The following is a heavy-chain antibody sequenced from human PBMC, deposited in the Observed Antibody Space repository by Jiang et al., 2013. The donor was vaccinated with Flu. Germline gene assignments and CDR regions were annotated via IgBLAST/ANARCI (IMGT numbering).Heavy chain of an antibody. D-gene: IGHD2-21*02. J-gene: IGHJ4*02. CDR2: INPSGGYT. V-gene: IGHV1-46*01. CDR1: GYTFTSYY. Sequence: SGAEVKKPGASVKVSCKASGYTFTSYYIYWVRQAPGQGLEWMGIINPSGGYTTYSQKFQGRVTMTRDTSASTVYMDLSSLRSEDTAVYYCARAQACGGDCYYFDFWGQGTLVTVSS. CDR3: ARAQACGGDCYYFDF.